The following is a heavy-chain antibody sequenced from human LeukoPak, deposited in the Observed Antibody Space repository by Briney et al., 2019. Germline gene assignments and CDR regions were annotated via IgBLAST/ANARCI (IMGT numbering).Heavy chain of an antibody. CDR2: IYSGGST. CDR1: GGSISSSNYY. D-gene: IGHD3-3*01. V-gene: IGHV4-39*07. J-gene: IGHJ4*02. Sequence: PSETLSLTCTVSGGSISSSNYYWGWIRQPPEKGLVWIGSIYSGGSTYYNPSLKSRVTISVDTSKNQFSLKLSSVTAADTAVYYCAGGDYDFWSGRPRSFDYWGQGTLVTVSS. CDR3: AGGDYDFWSGRPRSFDY.